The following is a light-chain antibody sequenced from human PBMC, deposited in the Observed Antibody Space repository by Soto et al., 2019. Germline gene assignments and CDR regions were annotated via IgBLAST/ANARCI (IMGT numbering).Light chain of an antibody. V-gene: IGKV3-11*01. CDR2: DAI. J-gene: IGKJ1*01. CDR3: QQYGSSWT. Sequence: EIELTQSPATLSLSPGERATLSCRASQNVYEYIAWYQQKPGQAPRLLIYDAIYRTTGIPARFSGSGSGTDFTLTISSLEPEDFGVYYCQQYGSSWTFGQGTKVDIK. CDR1: QNVYEY.